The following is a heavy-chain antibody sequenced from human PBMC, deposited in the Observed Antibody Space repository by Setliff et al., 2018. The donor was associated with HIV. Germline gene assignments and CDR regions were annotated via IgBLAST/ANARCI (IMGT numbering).Heavy chain of an antibody. Sequence: KPSETLSLTCRVSGGLMSGYFWNWVRQPAGKGLEWIGRIYASGSPTYNPSLKSRVTISVDTSKNHFSLRLNSVTAADTAVYFCARAPRYYRGWYIPEYFDNWGEGTLVTVSS. V-gene: IGHV4-4*07. CDR2: IYASGSP. CDR3: ARAPRYYRGWYIPEYFDN. CDR1: GGLMSGYF. D-gene: IGHD6-19*01. J-gene: IGHJ4*02.